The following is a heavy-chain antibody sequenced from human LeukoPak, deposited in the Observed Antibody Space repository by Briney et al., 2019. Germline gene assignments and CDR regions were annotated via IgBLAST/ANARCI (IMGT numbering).Heavy chain of an antibody. CDR2: INHSGST. J-gene: IGHJ4*02. V-gene: IGHV4-34*01. CDR3: ARVRCSSTSCYVKAFDY. Sequence: SETLSLTCAVYGGSFSGYSWNWLRQPPGEGLEWIGEINHSGSTNYNPSLKSRVTISVDTSKNQFSLKLRSVTAADTAVYYCARVRCSSTSCYVKAFDYWGQGTLVTVSS. D-gene: IGHD2-2*01. CDR1: GGSFSGYS.